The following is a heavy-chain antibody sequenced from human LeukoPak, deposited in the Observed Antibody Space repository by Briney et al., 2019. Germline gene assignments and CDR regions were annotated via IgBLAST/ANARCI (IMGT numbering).Heavy chain of an antibody. CDR1: GFTFSSYA. V-gene: IGHV3-30-3*01. Sequence: GSLRLSCATSGFTFSSYAMHWVRQAPGKGLEWVAVISSDGSDKYYADSVKGRFTISRDYSKNTLYLQMNSLRPEDTAVYFCARDNWSDYLADALDLWGQGTMVTVSS. D-gene: IGHD4/OR15-4a*01. J-gene: IGHJ3*01. CDR2: ISSDGSDK. CDR3: ARDNWSDYLADALDL.